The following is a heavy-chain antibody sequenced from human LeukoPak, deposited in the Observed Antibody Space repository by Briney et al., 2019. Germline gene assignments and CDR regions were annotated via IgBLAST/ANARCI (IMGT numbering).Heavy chain of an antibody. J-gene: IGHJ4*02. V-gene: IGHV3-72*01. CDR2: IRNKANSYRT. D-gene: IGHD1-26*01. CDR1: GFTFSDHY. CDR3: ANIGSYLGGAY. Sequence: PGGSLRLSCAASGFTFSDHYMEWVRQAPGRGLEWVGRIRNKANSYRTEYAASVKGRFTISRDDSKNSLYLQMNSLRAEDTAVYYCANIGSYLGGAYWGQGTLVTVSS.